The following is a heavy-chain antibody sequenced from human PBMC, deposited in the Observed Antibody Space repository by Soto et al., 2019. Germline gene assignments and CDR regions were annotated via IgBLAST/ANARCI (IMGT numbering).Heavy chain of an antibody. CDR1: GGYISSYG. Sequence: SETLSLTCTVSGGYISSYGWSWIRQPAGKGLEWIGRIYTSGSTNYNPSLKSRVTMSVDTSKNQFSLKLSSVTAADTAVYYCASSSSWYPYFDYWGQGTLVTVSS. CDR3: ASSSSWYPYFDY. CDR2: IYTSGST. J-gene: IGHJ4*02. D-gene: IGHD6-13*01. V-gene: IGHV4-4*07.